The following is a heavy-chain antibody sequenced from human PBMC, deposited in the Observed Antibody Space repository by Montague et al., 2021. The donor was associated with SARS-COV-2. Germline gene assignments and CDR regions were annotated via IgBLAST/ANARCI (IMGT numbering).Heavy chain of an antibody. J-gene: IGHJ5*01. CDR3: AKLSNSGPTFFDS. CDR2: VSGSGADT. Sequence: SLRLSCAASGFTFSSYAMSWVRQPPGKGLEWVSGVSGSGADTYYVDSVKGRFTISRDNSKNTVFLQMSSLRAEDTAVFYCAKLSNSGPTFFDSWGQGTLVTVSS. V-gene: IGHV3-23*01. D-gene: IGHD2/OR15-2a*01. CDR1: GFTFSSYA.